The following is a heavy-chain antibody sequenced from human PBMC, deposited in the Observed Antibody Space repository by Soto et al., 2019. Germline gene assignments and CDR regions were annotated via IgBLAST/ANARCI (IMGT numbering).Heavy chain of an antibody. CDR3: ARDQTYYYDSSGYPNGNWFDP. Sequence: PSETLSLTCTVSGGSISSSSYYWGWIRQPPGKGLEWIGSIYYSGSTYYNPSLKSRVTISVDTSKNQFSLKLSSVTAADTAVYYCARDQTYYYDSSGYPNGNWFDPWGQGTLVTVSS. CDR2: IYYSGST. V-gene: IGHV4-39*02. J-gene: IGHJ5*02. CDR1: GGSISSSSYY. D-gene: IGHD3-22*01.